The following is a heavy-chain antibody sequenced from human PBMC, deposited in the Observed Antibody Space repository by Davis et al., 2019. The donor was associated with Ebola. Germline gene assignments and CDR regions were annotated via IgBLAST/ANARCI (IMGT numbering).Heavy chain of an antibody. CDR2: IYHSGST. V-gene: IGHV4-4*02. J-gene: IGHJ2*01. D-gene: IGHD2-15*01. Sequence: MPGGSLRLSCAVSGGSISSSNWWSWVRQPPGKGLEWIGEIYHSGSTNYNPSLKSRVTISVDKSKNQFSLKLSSVTAADTAVYYCARESRDIVVVVAANPGYFDLWGRGTLVTVSS. CDR1: GGSISSSNW. CDR3: ARESRDIVVVVAANPGYFDL.